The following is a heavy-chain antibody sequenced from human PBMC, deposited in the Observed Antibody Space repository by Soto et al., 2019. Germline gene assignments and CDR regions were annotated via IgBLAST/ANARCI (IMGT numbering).Heavy chain of an antibody. J-gene: IGHJ6*02. CDR1: GFTFSSYA. D-gene: IGHD3-22*01. V-gene: IGHV3-30-3*01. CDR2: ISYDGSNK. Sequence: GGSLRLSCAASGFTFSSYAMHWVRQAPGKGLEWVAVISYDGSNKYYADSVKGRFTISRDNSKNKLYLQMNSLRAEDTAVYYCARDHAAYYYDSSAPWGYGMNVWGQGTTVTVSS. CDR3: ARDHAAYYYDSSAPWGYGMNV.